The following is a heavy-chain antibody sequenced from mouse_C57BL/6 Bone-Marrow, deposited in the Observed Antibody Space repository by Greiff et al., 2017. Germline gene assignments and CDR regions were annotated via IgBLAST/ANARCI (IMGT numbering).Heavy chain of an antibody. Sequence: QVQLQQPGAELVKPGASVKMSCKASGYTFTSYWITWVKPRPGQGLEWIGDIYPGSGSTNYNEKFKSKATLTVDTSSSTAYMQLSSLTSEDSAVYYCARGGGYDYDGYFDVWGTGTTVTVSS. CDR2: IYPGSGST. CDR3: ARGGGYDYDGYFDV. J-gene: IGHJ1*03. V-gene: IGHV1-55*01. CDR1: GYTFTSYW. D-gene: IGHD2-4*01.